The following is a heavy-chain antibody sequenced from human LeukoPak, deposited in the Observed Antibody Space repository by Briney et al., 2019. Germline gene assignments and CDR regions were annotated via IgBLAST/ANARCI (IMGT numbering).Heavy chain of an antibody. D-gene: IGHD1-14*01. CDR1: EFTFRSYS. Sequence: GGSLRLSCAASEFTFRSYSMNWVRQAPGKGLEWISSISSTSSVIYYADSLKGRFTVSRDNAKNSLYLQMNSLRVDDTAVYYCARSGGRLLNYYFDYWGQGTLVTVSS. V-gene: IGHV3-21*01. CDR2: ISSTSSVI. J-gene: IGHJ4*02. CDR3: ARSGGRLLNYYFDY.